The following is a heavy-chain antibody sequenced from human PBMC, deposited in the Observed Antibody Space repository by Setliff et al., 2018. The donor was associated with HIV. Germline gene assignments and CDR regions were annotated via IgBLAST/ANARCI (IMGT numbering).Heavy chain of an antibody. CDR2: INHSRST. CDR3: TRPRVPYDFWSGPEV. Sequence: SETLSLTCAVYGGSFSGYYWSWIRQPPGKGLEWIGEINHSRSTNYNPSLKSRVTISVDTSKNQFSLKLRSVTAADTAVYYCTRPRVPYDFWSGPEVWGQGTLVTVSS. V-gene: IGHV4-34*01. CDR1: GGSFSGYY. J-gene: IGHJ4*02. D-gene: IGHD3-3*01.